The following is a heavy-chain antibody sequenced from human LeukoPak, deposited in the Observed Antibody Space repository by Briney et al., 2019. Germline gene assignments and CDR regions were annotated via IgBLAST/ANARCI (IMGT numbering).Heavy chain of an antibody. D-gene: IGHD3-16*01. V-gene: IGHV3-7*01. CDR1: GFTFSSYW. CDR2: ISYDGGEI. Sequence: GGSLRLSCEVSGFTFSSYWMSWVRQAPGKGPEWVAIISYDGGEIYYVDSVKGRFTLSRDNAKSSVYLQMNSLRAEDAAVYYCARDKPRGSYDGSIFDSWGQGTLVTVSS. J-gene: IGHJ4*02. CDR3: ARDKPRGSYDGSIFDS.